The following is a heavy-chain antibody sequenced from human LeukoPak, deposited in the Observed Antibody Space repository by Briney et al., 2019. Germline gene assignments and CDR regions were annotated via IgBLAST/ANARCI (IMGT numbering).Heavy chain of an antibody. Sequence: GGSLRLSCAASGFIFSDYYMNWLRQAPGKGLEGVSYNNSSGIIKNYADSVKGRFTISRDNAKNSLYLQMSSLRADDTAVYYCARGDSSGCPDYWGQGTLVTVSS. CDR1: GFIFSDYY. J-gene: IGHJ4*02. D-gene: IGHD3-22*01. CDR2: NNSSGIIK. CDR3: ARGDSSGCPDY. V-gene: IGHV3-11*01.